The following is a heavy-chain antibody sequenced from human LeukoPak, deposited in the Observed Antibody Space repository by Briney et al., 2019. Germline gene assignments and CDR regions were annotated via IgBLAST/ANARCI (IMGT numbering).Heavy chain of an antibody. D-gene: IGHD6-13*01. V-gene: IGHV4-34*01. J-gene: IGHJ3*02. Sequence: SETLSLTCAVYGGSFSGNYWSWIGKPPGKGLVWVGEINHSGSTNYNPSLKNRVTISVDTSKNQFSLKLSSVTAADTAVYYCARVRRSSSRIKGAFDIWGQGTMVTVSS. CDR3: ARVRRSSSRIKGAFDI. CDR1: GGSFSGNY. CDR2: INHSGST.